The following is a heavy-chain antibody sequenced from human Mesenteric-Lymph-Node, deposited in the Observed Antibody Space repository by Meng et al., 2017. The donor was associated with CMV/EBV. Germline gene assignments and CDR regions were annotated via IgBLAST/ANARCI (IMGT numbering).Heavy chain of an antibody. CDR1: GFTFSSYW. Sequence: LSLTCAASGFTFSSYWMSWVRQAPGKGLEWVANIKQDGSEKYYVDSVKGRFTISRDNAKNSLFLQMNSLRAEDTAVYYCARAGYYDASGPDYWGQGTLVTVSS. CDR3: ARAGYYDASGPDY. J-gene: IGHJ4*02. CDR2: IKQDGSEK. D-gene: IGHD3-22*01. V-gene: IGHV3-7*01.